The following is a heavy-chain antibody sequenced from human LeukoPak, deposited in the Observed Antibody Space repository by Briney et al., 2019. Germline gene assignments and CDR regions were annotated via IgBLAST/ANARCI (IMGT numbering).Heavy chain of an antibody. CDR1: GFTFSSYA. CDR3: ARGGQGDFWSGYYIDYYFDY. V-gene: IGHV3-23*01. D-gene: IGHD3-3*01. J-gene: IGHJ4*02. Sequence: GGSLRLSCAASGFTFSSYAMSWVRQAPGKGLEWVSAISGSGGSTYYPGSVKGRFTISRENAKNSLYLQMNSLRAGDTAVYYCARGGQGDFWSGYYIDYYFDYWGQGTLVTVSS. CDR2: ISGSGGST.